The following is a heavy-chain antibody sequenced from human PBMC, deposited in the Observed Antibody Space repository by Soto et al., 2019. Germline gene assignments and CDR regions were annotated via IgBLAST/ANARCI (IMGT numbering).Heavy chain of an antibody. D-gene: IGHD2-15*01. CDR3: ARDFSPLYCSGGSCYSRRYYGMDV. Sequence: QVQLVQSGAEVKKPGASVKVSCKASGYTFTSYGISWVRQAPGQGLEWMGWISAYNGNTNYAQKLQGRVTMTTDTTTSTAYMELRSLRSDDTAVYYCARDFSPLYCSGGSCYSRRYYGMDVWGQGTTVTVSS. V-gene: IGHV1-18*01. CDR2: ISAYNGNT. J-gene: IGHJ6*02. CDR1: GYTFTSYG.